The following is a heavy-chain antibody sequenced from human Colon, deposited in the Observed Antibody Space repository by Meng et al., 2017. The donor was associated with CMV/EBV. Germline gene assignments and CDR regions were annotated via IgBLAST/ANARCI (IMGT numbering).Heavy chain of an antibody. CDR2: IYYSGST. D-gene: IGHD3-3*01. J-gene: IGHJ6*02. CDR1: GGSVSSGSYY. V-gene: IGHV4-61*01. CDR3: ARDYTSGYYPYYYYGMDV. Sequence: SETLSLTCTVSGGSVSSGSYYWSWIRQPPGKGLEWIGYIYYSGSTNYNPSLKSRVTISVDTSKNQFSLKLSSVTAADTAVYYCARDYTSGYYPYYYYGMDVWGQGTTVTAP.